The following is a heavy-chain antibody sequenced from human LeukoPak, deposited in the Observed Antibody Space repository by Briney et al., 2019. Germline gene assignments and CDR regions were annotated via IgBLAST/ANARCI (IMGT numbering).Heavy chain of an antibody. Sequence: GGSLRLSCAASGFTFSDYYMSWIRQAPGKGLEWVSYISSSSSYTNYADSVEGRFAISRDNAKNSLYLQMNSLRAEDTAVYYCARNPVEMTTVTPFDYWGQGTLVTVSS. CDR1: GFTFSDYY. D-gene: IGHD4-17*01. V-gene: IGHV3-11*06. CDR3: ARNPVEMTTVTPFDY. CDR2: ISSSSSYT. J-gene: IGHJ4*02.